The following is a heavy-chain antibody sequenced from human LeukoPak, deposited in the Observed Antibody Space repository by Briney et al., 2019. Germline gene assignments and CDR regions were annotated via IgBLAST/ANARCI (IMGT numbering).Heavy chain of an antibody. J-gene: IGHJ6*03. V-gene: IGHV4-39*07. D-gene: IGHD3-22*01. CDR1: GGSISSSSYY. Sequence: SETLSLTCTVSGGSISSSSYYWGWIRQPPGKGLEWIGSIYHSGSTYYNPSLKSRVTISVDTSKNQFSLKLSSVTAADTAVYYCARGGHNYYDSSGYYRSTYYYYYMDVWGKGTTVTISS. CDR3: ARGGHNYYDSSGYYRSTYYYYYMDV. CDR2: IYHSGST.